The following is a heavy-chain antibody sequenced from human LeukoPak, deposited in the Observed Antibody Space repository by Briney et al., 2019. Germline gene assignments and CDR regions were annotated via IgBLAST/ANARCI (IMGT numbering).Heavy chain of an antibody. CDR1: GYTFTSYG. D-gene: IGHD6-6*01. V-gene: IGHV1-18*01. CDR2: ISAYNGNT. CDR3: ARERSIAARPAAFDI. Sequence: ASVKVSCKASGYTFTSYGISWVRQAPGQGLEWMGWISAYNGNTNYAQKLQGRVTMTTDTSTSTAYMELRSLRSDDTAVYYCARERSIAARPAAFDIWGQGTMVTVSS. J-gene: IGHJ3*02.